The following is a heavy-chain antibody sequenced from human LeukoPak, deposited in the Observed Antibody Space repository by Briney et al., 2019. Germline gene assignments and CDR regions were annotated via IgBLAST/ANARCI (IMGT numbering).Heavy chain of an antibody. J-gene: IGHJ4*02. CDR2: ISGSGGST. D-gene: IGHD3-22*01. CDR3: AKVAWDYDSSGQYYFDY. V-gene: IGHV3-23*01. Sequence: GGSLRLSCAASGFTFSSYGMSWVRQAPGKGLEWVSAISGSGGSTYYADSVKGRFTISRDNSKNTLYLQMNSLRAEDTAVYYCAKVAWDYDSSGQYYFDYWGQGTLVTVSS. CDR1: GFTFSSYG.